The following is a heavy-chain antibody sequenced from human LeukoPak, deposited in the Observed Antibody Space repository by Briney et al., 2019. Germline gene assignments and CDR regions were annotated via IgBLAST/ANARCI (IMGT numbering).Heavy chain of an antibody. J-gene: IGHJ4*02. D-gene: IGHD1-26*01. V-gene: IGHV1-18*01. Sequence: GASVTVSCKASGYTFTNYGISWVRQAPGQGLEWMGWISTYNGNTNYAQKVQGRVTMTTDTSTSTAYMELRSLRSDDTAVYYCARGWTFPDPIVGPTTGYPDYWGQGTLVTVSS. CDR2: ISTYNGNT. CDR1: GYTFTNYG. CDR3: ARGWTFPDPIVGPTTGYPDY.